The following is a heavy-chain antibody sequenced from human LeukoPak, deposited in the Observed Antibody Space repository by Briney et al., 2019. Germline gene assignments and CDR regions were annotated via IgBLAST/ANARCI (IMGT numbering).Heavy chain of an antibody. CDR2: ISYDGSNK. J-gene: IGHJ6*03. V-gene: IGHV3-30*04. Sequence: QAGGSLRLSCAASGFTFSSYAMHWVRQAPGKGLEWVAVISYDGSNKYYADSVKGRFTISRDNSKNTLYLQMNSLRAEDTAVYYCARGEIHDSFYYDYYMDVWGKGTTVTVSS. D-gene: IGHD5-24*01. CDR3: ARGEIHDSFYYDYYMDV. CDR1: GFTFSSYA.